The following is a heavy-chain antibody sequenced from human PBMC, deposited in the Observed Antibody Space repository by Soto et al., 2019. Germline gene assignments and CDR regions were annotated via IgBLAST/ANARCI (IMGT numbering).Heavy chain of an antibody. CDR2: IYYSGST. CDR1: GGSISSYY. Sequence: PSETLSLTCTVSGGSISSYYWSWIRQPPGKGLEWIGYIYYSGSTNYNPSLKSRVTISVDTSKNQFSLKLSSVTAADTAVYYCARRRITMVRGVIHYGMDVWGQGTTVTVSS. D-gene: IGHD3-10*01. V-gene: IGHV4-59*01. J-gene: IGHJ6*02. CDR3: ARRRITMVRGVIHYGMDV.